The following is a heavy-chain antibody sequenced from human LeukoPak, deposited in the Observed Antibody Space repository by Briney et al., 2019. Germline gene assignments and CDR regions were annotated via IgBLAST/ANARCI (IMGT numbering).Heavy chain of an antibody. CDR2: MYYSGST. CDR1: GGSVSNDNYY. D-gene: IGHD6-13*01. Sequence: PSETLSLTCSVSGGSVSNDNYYWSWIRQPPGKGLEWIGCMYYSGSTNYNPSLKSRVTMSVDTSKSQVSLKLSSVTAADTAVYYCAAVKSGSSWYLLFDYWGQGTLVTVSS. J-gene: IGHJ4*02. V-gene: IGHV4-61*01. CDR3: AAVKSGSSWYLLFDY.